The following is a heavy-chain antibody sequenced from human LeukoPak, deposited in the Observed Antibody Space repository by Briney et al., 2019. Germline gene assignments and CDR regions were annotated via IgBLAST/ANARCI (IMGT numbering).Heavy chain of an antibody. V-gene: IGHV1-2*02. D-gene: IGHD3-10*01. Sequence: ASVKVSCKASGYTFTGYYMHWVRQAPGQGLEWMGWINPNSGGTNYAQKFQGRVTMTRDTSINTAYMEVSRLSSDDTAVYYCARGAGEFGEFDFDYWGQGTLVIVSS. CDR1: GYTFTGYY. J-gene: IGHJ4*02. CDR2: INPNSGGT. CDR3: ARGAGEFGEFDFDY.